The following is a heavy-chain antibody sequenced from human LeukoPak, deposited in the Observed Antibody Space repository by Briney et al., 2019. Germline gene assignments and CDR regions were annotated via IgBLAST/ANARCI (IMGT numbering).Heavy chain of an antibody. CDR2: INHSGST. J-gene: IGHJ3*02. CDR1: GASFSGYY. V-gene: IGHV4-34*01. D-gene: IGHD3-16*01. Sequence: SETLSLTCAVYGASFSGYYWSWIRQPPGKGLEWIGEINHSGSTNYNPSLKSRVTISVDTSKNQFSLKLSSVTAADTAVYYCAWGNRAFDIWGQGTMVTVSS. CDR3: AWGNRAFDI.